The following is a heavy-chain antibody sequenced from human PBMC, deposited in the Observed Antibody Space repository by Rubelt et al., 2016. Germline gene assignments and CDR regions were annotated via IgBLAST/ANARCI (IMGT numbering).Heavy chain of an antibody. CDR1: GGSISSSNW. J-gene: IGHJ6*02. D-gene: IGHD3-16*01. V-gene: IGHV4-4*02. Sequence: QVQLQESGPGLVKPSGTLSLTCAVSGGSISSSNWWSWVRQPPGKGLEWIGNIYHTGTSYFNPSLKIRVTKSVNTYKNQFYLNVGSGTAADTAVYHCAGAGGSFASGTYYYGMDVWGRGTTVIVSS. CDR3: AGAGGSFASGTYYYGMDV. CDR2: IYHTGTS.